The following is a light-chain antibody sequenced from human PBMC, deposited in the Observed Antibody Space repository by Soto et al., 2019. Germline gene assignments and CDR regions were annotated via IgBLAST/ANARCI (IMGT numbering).Light chain of an antibody. CDR2: DAS. V-gene: IGKV1-5*01. J-gene: IGKJ2*02. Sequence: DIQMTQSPSTLSASVGDRVTITCRARQSISSWLAWYQQKPGKAPKLLIYDASSLESGVPSRFSGSGSGTEFTLTISSLQPDDFATYYCQQYNSYSPCTFGQGTKLEIK. CDR1: QSISSW. CDR3: QQYNSYSPCT.